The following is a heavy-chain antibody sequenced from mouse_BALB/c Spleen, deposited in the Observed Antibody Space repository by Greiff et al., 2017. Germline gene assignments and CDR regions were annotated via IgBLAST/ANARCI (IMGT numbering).Heavy chain of an antibody. J-gene: IGHJ1*01. V-gene: IGHV3-6*02. CDR3: ARVDLGHLTGRYFDV. D-gene: IGHD4-1*01. CDR1: GYSITSGYY. Sequence: EVKLEESGPGLVKPSQSLSLTCSVTGYSITSGYYWNWIRQFPGNKLEWMGYISYDGSNNYNPSLKNRISITRDTSKNQFFLKLNSVTTEDTATYYCARVDLGHLTGRYFDVWGAGTTVTVSS. CDR2: ISYDGSN.